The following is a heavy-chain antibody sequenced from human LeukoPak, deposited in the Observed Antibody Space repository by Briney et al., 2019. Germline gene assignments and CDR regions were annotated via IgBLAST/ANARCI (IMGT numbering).Heavy chain of an antibody. Sequence: GTLSLTCTVSGGSISSSSYYWGWIRQPPGKGLEWVSYISSSSSTIYYADSVKGRFTISRDNAKNSLYLQMNSLRAEDTAVYYCARDKAVVYAFDIWGQGTMVTVSS. D-gene: IGHD6-19*01. J-gene: IGHJ3*02. CDR2: ISSSSSTI. CDR1: GGSISSSSYY. V-gene: IGHV3-11*04. CDR3: ARDKAVVYAFDI.